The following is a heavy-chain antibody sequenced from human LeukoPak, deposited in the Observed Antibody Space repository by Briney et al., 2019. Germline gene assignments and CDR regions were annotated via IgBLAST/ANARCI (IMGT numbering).Heavy chain of an antibody. CDR3: ARATYSGLYFDY. CDR2: IYSGGST. D-gene: IGHD1-26*01. J-gene: IGHJ4*01. V-gene: IGHV3-66*01. Sequence: GGSLRLSCAASGFTVSSNYMSWVRQAPGKGLEWVSVIYSGGSTYYADSVKGRFTISRDNSKNTLYLQMNSLRAEDTAVYYCARATYSGLYFDYWGQEPWSPSPQ. CDR1: GFTVSSNY.